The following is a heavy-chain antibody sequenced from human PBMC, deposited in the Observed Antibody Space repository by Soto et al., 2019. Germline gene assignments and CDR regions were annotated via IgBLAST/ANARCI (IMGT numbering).Heavy chain of an antibody. Sequence: PGESLKISCKGSGYSFTSYWIGWVRQMPGKGLEWMGIIYPGDSDTRYNPSFQGQVTISADKSISTAYLQWSSLKASDTAMYYCVRWDFGVVIAYNGMDVWGQGTTVTVSS. D-gene: IGHD3-3*01. J-gene: IGHJ6*02. CDR3: VRWDFGVVIAYNGMDV. CDR2: IYPGDSDT. V-gene: IGHV5-51*01. CDR1: GYSFTSYW.